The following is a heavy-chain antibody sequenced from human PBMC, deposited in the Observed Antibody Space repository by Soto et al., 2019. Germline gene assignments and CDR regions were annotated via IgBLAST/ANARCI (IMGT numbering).Heavy chain of an antibody. D-gene: IGHD3-22*01. V-gene: IGHV3-33*01. Sequence: SGGSLRLSCAASGFTFSSYGMHWVRQAPGKGLEWVAVIWYDGCNKYYADSVKGRFTISRDNSKNTLYLQMNSLRAEDTAVYYCARGTLYDSTGDWFDPWGQGTLVTVSS. CDR3: ARGTLYDSTGDWFDP. CDR1: GFTFSSYG. CDR2: IWYDGCNK. J-gene: IGHJ5*02.